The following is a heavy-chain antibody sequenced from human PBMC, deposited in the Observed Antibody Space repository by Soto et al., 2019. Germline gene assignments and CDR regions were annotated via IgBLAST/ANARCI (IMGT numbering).Heavy chain of an antibody. CDR1: GFTFSSYW. V-gene: IGHV3-74*01. Sequence: EVQLVESGGGLVQPGGSLRLSCAASGFTFSSYWMHWVRQAPGKGLVWVSRINSDGTTTSYADSVKGRFTISRDNAKNTLYLQMNSLRAEDTAVYYCARVRYGGYEFESWGQGTLVTVSS. D-gene: IGHD5-12*01. CDR3: ARVRYGGYEFES. J-gene: IGHJ4*02. CDR2: INSDGTTT.